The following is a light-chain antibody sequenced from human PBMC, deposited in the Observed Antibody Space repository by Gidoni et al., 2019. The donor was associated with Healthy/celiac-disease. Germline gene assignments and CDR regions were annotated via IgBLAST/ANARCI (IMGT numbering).Light chain of an antibody. CDR1: QDISNY. Sequence: DIQMTQSPSSLSASVGDRVTITCQASQDISNYLNWYQHKPGKAPKLLIYDASNLETGVPSRFSGSGSGTDFTFTISSLQPEDIETYFCQHYDNLPLFGPGTKVDIK. V-gene: IGKV1-33*01. CDR2: DAS. J-gene: IGKJ3*01. CDR3: QHYDNLPL.